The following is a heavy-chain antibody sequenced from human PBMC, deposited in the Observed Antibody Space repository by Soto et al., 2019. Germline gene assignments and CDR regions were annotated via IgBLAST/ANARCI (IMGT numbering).Heavy chain of an antibody. Sequence: PSETLSLTCTVHGGSFSRYYWSWIRQPPGKGLQCIGYIYNGAITNYNPSLESRVTMSMDTSNNQFSLKVTSVTAADTAVYYCARLYYDGSGYYYFDSWGHGTLVTVSS. CDR3: ARLYYDGSGYYYFDS. J-gene: IGHJ4*01. D-gene: IGHD3-22*01. CDR2: IYNGAIT. V-gene: IGHV4-59*08. CDR1: GGSFSRYY.